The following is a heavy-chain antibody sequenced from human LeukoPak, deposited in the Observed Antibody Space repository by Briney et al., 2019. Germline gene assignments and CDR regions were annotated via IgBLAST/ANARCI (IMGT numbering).Heavy chain of an antibody. CDR3: ARRRVVVTAIEAHDAFDI. CDR1: GGSINGYS. Sequence: SETLSLTCTISGGSINGYSWTWIRQPAGKGLEWIGRIYASGSTYYNPSLKSRVTISVDTSKNQFSLKLSSVTAADTAVYYCARRRVVVTAIEAHDAFDIWGQGTMVTVSS. CDR2: IYASGST. D-gene: IGHD2-21*02. V-gene: IGHV4-4*07. J-gene: IGHJ3*02.